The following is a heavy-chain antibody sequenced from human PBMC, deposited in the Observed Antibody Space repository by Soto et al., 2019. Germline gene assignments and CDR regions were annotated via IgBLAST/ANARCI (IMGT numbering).Heavy chain of an antibody. Sequence: EVQVLESGGGLVQPGGYLRLSCAATGCTVSDFAMSRVRQAPGKGLEWVSRIYGGGNGPHYADSVKGRVTISRDNSKNTLYLQMNSLRAEDTAVYYCAKMEGMDPWAYSFDYWGQGTLVTVSS. V-gene: IGHV3-23*01. J-gene: IGHJ4*02. CDR1: GCTVSDFA. CDR3: AKMEGMDPWAYSFDY. CDR2: IYGGGNGP. D-gene: IGHD2-2*03.